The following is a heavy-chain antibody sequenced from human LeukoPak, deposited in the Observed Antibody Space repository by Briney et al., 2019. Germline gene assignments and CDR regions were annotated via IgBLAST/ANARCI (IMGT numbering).Heavy chain of an antibody. CDR3: ARLRGYDKNPDLFDY. Sequence: PGRSLSLSFAASGFTFSSYGMHWVRQAPGKGLEWVAVISYDGSNKYYADSVKGRFTISRDNSKNTLYLQMNSLRAEDTAVYYCARLRGYDKNPDLFDYWGQGTLVTVSS. CDR2: ISYDGSNK. J-gene: IGHJ4*02. CDR1: GFTFSSYG. V-gene: IGHV3-30*03. D-gene: IGHD5-12*01.